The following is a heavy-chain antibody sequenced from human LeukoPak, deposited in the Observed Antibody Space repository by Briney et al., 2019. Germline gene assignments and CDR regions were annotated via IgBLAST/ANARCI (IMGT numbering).Heavy chain of an antibody. V-gene: IGHV3-23*01. J-gene: IGHJ6*02. CDR2: ISGRGGST. D-gene: IGHD6-13*01. CDR1: GFTFSSYA. CDR3: AKDREGDSSWYNSYYYYYGMDV. Sequence: PGGSLRLSCAASGFTFSSYAMSWVRQAPGKGLEWVSAISGRGGSTYYADSVKGRFTISRDNSKNTLYLQMNSLRAEDTAVYYCAKDREGDSSWYNSYYYYYGMDVWGQGTTVTVSS.